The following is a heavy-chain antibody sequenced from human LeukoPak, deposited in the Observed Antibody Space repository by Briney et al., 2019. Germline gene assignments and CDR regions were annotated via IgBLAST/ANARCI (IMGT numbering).Heavy chain of an antibody. J-gene: IGHJ4*02. CDR2: IYYSGST. Sequence: SQTLSLTCTVSGGSISSGGYYWSWIRQHPGKGLEWIGYIYYSGSTNYNPSPKSRVTISVDKSKNQFSLKLSSVTAADTAVYYCARAYCSGGSCYFDYWGQGTLVTVSS. CDR3: ARAYCSGGSCYFDY. D-gene: IGHD2-15*01. CDR1: GGSISSGGYY. V-gene: IGHV4-31*03.